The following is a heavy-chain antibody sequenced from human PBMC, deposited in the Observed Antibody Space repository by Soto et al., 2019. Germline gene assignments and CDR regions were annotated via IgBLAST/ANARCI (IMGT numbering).Heavy chain of an antibody. CDR1: GGTFSSYA. CDR2: IIPIFGTA. V-gene: IGHV1-69*13. CDR3: ASRYYDSSGYPPGGYFDY. J-gene: IGHJ4*02. D-gene: IGHD3-22*01. Sequence: ASVKVSSKASGGTFSSYAISWVRQAPGQGLEWMGGIIPIFGTANYAQKFQGRVTITADESTSTAYMELSSLRSEDTAVYYCASRYYDSSGYPPGGYFDYWGQGTLVTVSS.